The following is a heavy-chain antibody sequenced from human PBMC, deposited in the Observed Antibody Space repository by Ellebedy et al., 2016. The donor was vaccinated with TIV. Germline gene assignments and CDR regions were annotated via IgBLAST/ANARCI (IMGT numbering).Heavy chain of an antibody. V-gene: IGHV4-34*01. J-gene: IGHJ6*02. CDR1: GGSFSGYY. CDR2: INHSGST. D-gene: IGHD3-10*01. CDR3: ARLPFYYYGSGSYSPGMVYGMDV. Sequence: SETLSLTXAVYGGSFSGYYWSWIRQPPGKGLEWIGEINHSGSTNYNPSLKSRVTISVDTSKNQFSLKLSSVTAADTAVYYCARLPFYYYGSGSYSPGMVYGMDVWGQGTTVTVSS.